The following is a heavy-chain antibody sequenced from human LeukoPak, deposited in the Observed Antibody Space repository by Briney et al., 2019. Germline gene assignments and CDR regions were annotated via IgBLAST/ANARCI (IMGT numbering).Heavy chain of an antibody. D-gene: IGHD2-15*01. CDR2: IYYSGST. V-gene: IGHV4-59*01. J-gene: IGHJ6*03. CDR1: GGSISSYY. Sequence: SETLSLTCTVSGGSISSYYWSWIRQPPGKGLEWIGYIYYSGSTNYNPSLKSRVTISVDTSKNQFSLKLSSVAAADTAVYYCARADGYCSGGSCYSAAYYYMDVWGKGTTVTVSS. CDR3: ARADGYCSGGSCYSAAYYYMDV.